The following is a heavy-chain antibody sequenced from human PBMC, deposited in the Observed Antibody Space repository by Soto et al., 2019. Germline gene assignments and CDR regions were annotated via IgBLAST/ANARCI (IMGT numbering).Heavy chain of an antibody. D-gene: IGHD3-3*01. CDR2: ISSSSSYI. V-gene: IGHV3-21*01. J-gene: IGHJ4*02. CDR3: AKATYYDFWSGYRDLFGY. CDR1: GFTFSSYS. Sequence: PGGSLRLSCAASGFTFSSYSMNWVRQAPGKGLEWVSSISSSSSYIYYADSVKGRFTISRDNAKNSLYLQMNSLRAEDTAVYYCAKATYYDFWSGYRDLFGYWGQGTLVTVSS.